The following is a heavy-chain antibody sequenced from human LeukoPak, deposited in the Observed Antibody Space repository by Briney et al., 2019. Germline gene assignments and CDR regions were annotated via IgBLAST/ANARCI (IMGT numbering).Heavy chain of an antibody. CDR3: AREDDYFDY. CDR2: IYHSGST. V-gene: IGHV4-30-2*01. CDR1: GGSISSGGYS. J-gene: IGHJ4*02. Sequence: SQTLSLTCAVSGGSISSGGYSWRWIRQPPGKGLEWIGYIYHSGSTYYNPSLKSRVTISVDRSKNQFSLKLSSVTAADTAVYYCAREDDYFDYWGQGTLVTVSS.